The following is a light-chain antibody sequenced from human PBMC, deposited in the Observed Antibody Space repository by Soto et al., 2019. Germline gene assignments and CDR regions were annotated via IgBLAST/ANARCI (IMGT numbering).Light chain of an antibody. V-gene: IGKV1-39*01. CDR2: AAS. J-gene: IGKJ1*01. CDR1: QSISSY. Sequence: DIQMTQSPSSLSASVGDRVTITCRASQSISSYLNWYQQKPGKAPKLLIYAASSLQSGVPSRFSGSGYGTEFTLTISSLQPEDFATYYCLQYWDYSWTFGQGTKVDIK. CDR3: LQYWDYSWT.